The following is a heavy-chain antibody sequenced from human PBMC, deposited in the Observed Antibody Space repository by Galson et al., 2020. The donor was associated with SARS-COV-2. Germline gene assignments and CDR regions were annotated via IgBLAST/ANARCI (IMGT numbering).Heavy chain of an antibody. J-gene: IGHJ2*01. Sequence: SETLSLTCAVSGYSISTTHYWGWVRPPPGKGLEWTGSIYPSGSTYYNPSHKSRFTITLDTSRNQFSLTLHSVTAADTALYYCARQGVNMIVLVTVPGWFFDLWGRGTLVSVSS. CDR1: GYSISTTHY. CDR3: ARQGVNMIVLVTVPGWFFDL. CDR2: IYPSGST. V-gene: IGHV4-38-2*01. D-gene: IGHD3-22*01.